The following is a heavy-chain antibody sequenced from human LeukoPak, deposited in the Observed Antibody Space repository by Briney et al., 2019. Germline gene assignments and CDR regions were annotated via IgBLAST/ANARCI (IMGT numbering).Heavy chain of an antibody. CDR2: ISAYNGNT. V-gene: IGHV1-18*01. J-gene: IGHJ4*02. Sequence: ASVKVSCKASGYTFTSYGISWVRQAPGQGLEWMGWISAYNGNTNYAQKLQGRVTMTTDTSTSTAYMELRSLRSDDTAVYYCARGISRATAMVTPLDYWGQGTLVTVSS. D-gene: IGHD5-18*01. CDR3: ARGISRATAMVTPLDY. CDR1: GYTFTSYG.